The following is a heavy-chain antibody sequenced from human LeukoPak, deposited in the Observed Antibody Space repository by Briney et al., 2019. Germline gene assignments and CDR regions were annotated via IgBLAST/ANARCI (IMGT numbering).Heavy chain of an antibody. J-gene: IGHJ4*02. CDR1: GFTFSSYD. CDR3: ARRRKDYGAADY. V-gene: IGHV4-39*01. Sequence: GSLRLSCAASGFTFSSYDMSWVRQPPGKGLEWIGSIYYSGSTYYNPSLKSRVIISVDTSKNQFSLKLRSVTAADTAVYYCARRRKDYGAADYWGQGTLVTVSS. D-gene: IGHD4-17*01. CDR2: IYYSGST.